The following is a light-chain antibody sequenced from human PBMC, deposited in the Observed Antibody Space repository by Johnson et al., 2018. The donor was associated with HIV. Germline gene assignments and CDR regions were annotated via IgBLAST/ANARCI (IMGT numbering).Light chain of an antibody. CDR2: ENN. Sequence: QSVLTQPPSVSAAPGQKVIISCSGSSSNIGNNYVSWYQQLPGTAPKLLIYENNKRPSGIPDRFSGSKSGTSATLGITGLQTGDEADYSGGTWDSRGDFFGTGTQVTVL. CDR1: SSNIGNNY. CDR3: GTWDSRGDF. J-gene: IGLJ1*01. V-gene: IGLV1-51*02.